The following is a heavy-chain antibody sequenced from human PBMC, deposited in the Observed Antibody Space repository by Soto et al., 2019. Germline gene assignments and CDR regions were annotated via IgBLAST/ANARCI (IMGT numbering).Heavy chain of an antibody. J-gene: IGHJ4*02. D-gene: IGHD3-3*01. V-gene: IGHV3-23*01. CDR3: AKDDTIFGVVIYFDY. CDR1: GFTFSSYA. Sequence: GGSLRLSCAASGFTFSSYAMSWVRQAPGKGLEWVSAISGSGGSTYYADSVKGRFTISRDNSKNTLYLQMNSLRAEDTAVYYCAKDDTIFGVVIYFDYWGQGTLVTVSS. CDR2: ISGSGGST.